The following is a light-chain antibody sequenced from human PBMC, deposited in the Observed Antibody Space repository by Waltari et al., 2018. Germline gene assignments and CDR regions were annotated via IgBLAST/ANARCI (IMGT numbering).Light chain of an antibody. V-gene: IGLV1-44*01. Sequence: QSVLTQPPSASGTPGQRVIISCSGSSSNIGSNTVHGYQHLPGTAPKPLIYTNYQRPSGVPDRFSASQSGTSAALTISGLQSVDEADYYCAAWDNNGHVVFGGGTKVTIL. CDR1: SSNIGSNT. CDR3: AAWDNNGHVV. J-gene: IGLJ2*01. CDR2: TNY.